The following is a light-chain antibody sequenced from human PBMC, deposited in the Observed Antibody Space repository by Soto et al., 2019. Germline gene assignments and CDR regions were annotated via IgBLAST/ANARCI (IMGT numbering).Light chain of an antibody. J-gene: IGLJ2*01. CDR1: SSDVGAYKY. CDR3: SSKAGRNFVV. Sequence: QSALTQPASVSGSPGQSITISCTGTSSDVGAYKYVSWYQQHPGKAPKVMIYEVSNRPSGVSNRFSGSRSGNTASLTVSGLQAEDEADYYCSSKAGRNFVVFGGGTKLTVL. CDR2: EVS. V-gene: IGLV2-14*01.